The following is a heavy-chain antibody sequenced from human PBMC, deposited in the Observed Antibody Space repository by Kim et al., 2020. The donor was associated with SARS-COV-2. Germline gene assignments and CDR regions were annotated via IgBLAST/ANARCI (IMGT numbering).Heavy chain of an antibody. Sequence: SVKVSCKASGGTFSSYAISWVRQAPGQGLEWMGGIIPIFGTANYAQKFQGRVTITADESTSTAYMELSSLRSEDTAVYYCARGRELGYDSSGYYRLDYWGQGTLVTVSS. CDR1: GGTFSSYA. V-gene: IGHV1-69*13. CDR3: ARGRELGYDSSGYYRLDY. D-gene: IGHD3-22*01. CDR2: IIPIFGTA. J-gene: IGHJ4*02.